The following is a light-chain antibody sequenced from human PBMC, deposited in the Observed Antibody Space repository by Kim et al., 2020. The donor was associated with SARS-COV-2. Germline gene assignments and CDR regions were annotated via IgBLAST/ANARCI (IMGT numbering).Light chain of an antibody. Sequence: ETVLTQSPATLSLSPGERATLSCRASQGISSDLAWYHQKFSQPPSLLIYGASSSATGTPARFSGSEAGTEFNLTISSVQSEDFVVYYCHQYNDWPPRTFGQGTRVEIK. CDR2: GAS. V-gene: IGKV3-15*01. CDR1: QGISSD. J-gene: IGKJ1*01. CDR3: HQYNDWPPRT.